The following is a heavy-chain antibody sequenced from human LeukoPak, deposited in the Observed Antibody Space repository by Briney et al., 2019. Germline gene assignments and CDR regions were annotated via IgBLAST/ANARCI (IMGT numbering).Heavy chain of an antibody. J-gene: IGHJ4*02. CDR3: ARAETMVRGAMDY. Sequence: GGSLRLSCAASGFTFSDYYMSWLRQAPGKGLEWVSYISSSSSYTNYADSVKGRFTISRDSAKNSLYLQMNSLRAEDTAVYYCARAETMVRGAMDYWGQGTLVTVSS. D-gene: IGHD3-10*01. V-gene: IGHV3-11*05. CDR2: ISSSSSYT. CDR1: GFTFSDYY.